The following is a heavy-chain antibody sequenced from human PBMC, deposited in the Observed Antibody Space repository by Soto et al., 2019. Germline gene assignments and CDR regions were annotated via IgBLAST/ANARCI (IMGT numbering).Heavy chain of an antibody. J-gene: IGHJ4*02. CDR2: VSYSEST. CDR3: ARWMGHFDF. Sequence: QVQLQESGPGLVKPSETLSLTCTVSGVYTSSHHWSWVRQPPGRGLEWIGHVSYSESTNYNPSLRSRVTRSVDTSKSHFSLKLSSLTAADTAVYFCARWMGHFDFWCQGPLVTVSS. D-gene: IGHD2-2*03. CDR1: GVYTSSHH. V-gene: IGHV4-59*11.